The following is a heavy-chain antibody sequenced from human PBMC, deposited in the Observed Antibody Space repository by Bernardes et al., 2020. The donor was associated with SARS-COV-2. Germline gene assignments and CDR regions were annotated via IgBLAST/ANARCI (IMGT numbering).Heavy chain of an antibody. V-gene: IGHV3-48*01. D-gene: IGHD2-15*01. CDR2: ISSSGITL. CDR3: ADGDLGSYYDGMDV. J-gene: IGHJ6*02. Sequence: GGSLRLSCIASGFTFSSYSMTWVRQAPGKGLEWVSYISSSGITLYYAASVKGRFTISRDNAKNSLYLQMSSLRADDTAVYYCADGDLGSYYDGMDVWGQGTTVIVSS. CDR1: GFTFSSYS.